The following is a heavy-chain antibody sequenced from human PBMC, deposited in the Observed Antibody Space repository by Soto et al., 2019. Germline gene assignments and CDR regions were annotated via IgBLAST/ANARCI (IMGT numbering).Heavy chain of an antibody. V-gene: IGHV4-31*03. Sequence: SETLSLTCTVSGDSISSGGYYWSWIRQHPGKGLEWIGYIYYSGSTYYNPSLKSRITISVDTSKNQFSLKLSSVAAADTAVYYCASQGPRLWLGEAYFDYWGQGTLVTVSS. D-gene: IGHD3-10*01. J-gene: IGHJ4*02. CDR3: ASQGPRLWLGEAYFDY. CDR2: IYYSGST. CDR1: GDSISSGGYY.